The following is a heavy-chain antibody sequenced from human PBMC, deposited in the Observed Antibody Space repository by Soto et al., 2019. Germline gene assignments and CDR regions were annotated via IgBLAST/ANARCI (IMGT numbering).Heavy chain of an antibody. CDR3: ATGGHTHGPDGFDI. V-gene: IGHV3-53*01. CDR1: GFTVSTDY. D-gene: IGHD5-18*01. CDR2: IYIGGNT. Sequence: GGSLRLSCAASGFTVSTDYMSWVRQAPRKGLEWASVIYIGGNTYYADSVKGRFAISRDDSKNTVYLQMNSLRVEDTAMYYCATGGHTHGPDGFDIWGRGTMVTVSS. J-gene: IGHJ3*02.